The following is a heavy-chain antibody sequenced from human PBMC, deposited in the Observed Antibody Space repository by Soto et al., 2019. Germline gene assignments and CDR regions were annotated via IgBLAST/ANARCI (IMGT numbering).Heavy chain of an antibody. D-gene: IGHD6-19*01. J-gene: IGHJ4*02. V-gene: IGHV5-51*01. CDR2: IYPGDSDT. Sequence: PXESLKISFKGSGYSFTSYWIGWVRQIPGKGLEWMGIIYPGDSDTRYSPSFQGQVTISADKSISTAYLQWSSLKASDTAMYYCARRAGSSGWYETFYFDYWGQGTLVTVPS. CDR1: GYSFTSYW. CDR3: ARRAGSSGWYETFYFDY.